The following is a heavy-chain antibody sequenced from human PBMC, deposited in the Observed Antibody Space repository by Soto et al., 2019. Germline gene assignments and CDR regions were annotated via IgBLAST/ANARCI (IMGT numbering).Heavy chain of an antibody. CDR1: GYTFTGYY. CDR2: INPNSGGT. Sequence: GASVKVSCKASGYTFTGYYMHWVRQAPGQGLEWMGWINPNSGGTNYAQKFQGWVTMTRDTSISTAYMELGRLRSDDTAVYYCARDRRFYGSGSYYNAGDDAFDIWGQGTMVTVSS. V-gene: IGHV1-2*04. CDR3: ARDRRFYGSGSYYNAGDDAFDI. J-gene: IGHJ3*02. D-gene: IGHD3-10*01.